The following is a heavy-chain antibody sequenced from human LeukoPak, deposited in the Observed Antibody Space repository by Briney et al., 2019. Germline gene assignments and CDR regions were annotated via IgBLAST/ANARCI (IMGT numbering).Heavy chain of an antibody. CDR1: GFTFSSHA. J-gene: IGHJ4*02. D-gene: IGHD3-16*01. Sequence: GRSLRLSCAASGFTFSSHAMHWVRKAPGKGLEWVALISYDGSNKYYADSVKGRFTISRDNSRNTLYLQMNSQIAEDTAVYYCARDRQGGNWGDFDFWGQGTLVIVSS. V-gene: IGHV3-30-3*01. CDR3: ARDRQGGNWGDFDF. CDR2: ISYDGSNK.